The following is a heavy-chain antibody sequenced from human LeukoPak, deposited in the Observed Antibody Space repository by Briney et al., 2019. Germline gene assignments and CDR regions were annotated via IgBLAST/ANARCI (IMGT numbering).Heavy chain of an antibody. D-gene: IGHD1-26*01. J-gene: IGHJ4*02. CDR3: ARIPGSYGPYYFYY. V-gene: IGHV3-53*01. CDR2: IYSGGST. Sequence: GGSLRLSCAASGFTVSSNYMSWVRQAPGKGLEWVSVIYSGGSTYYADSVKGRFTISRDNSKNTLYLQMNSLRAEDTAVYYCARIPGSYGPYYFYYWGQGTLVTVSS. CDR1: GFTVSSNY.